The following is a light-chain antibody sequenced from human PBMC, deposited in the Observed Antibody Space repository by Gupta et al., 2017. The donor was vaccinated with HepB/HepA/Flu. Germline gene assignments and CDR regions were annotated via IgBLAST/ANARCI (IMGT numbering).Light chain of an antibody. V-gene: IGLV2-14*03. CDR1: SSDIGAYNH. CDR2: DVS. CDR3: SSLTTKNTLL. Sequence: QSALTQPASVSGSLGQSITISCTGTSSDIGAYNHVSWYQQHPGKAPKLMIYDVSNRPSGVPNRFSGSKSGNTASLTISGLQAEDEADYYCSSLTTKNTLLFGGGTKLTVL. J-gene: IGLJ2*01.